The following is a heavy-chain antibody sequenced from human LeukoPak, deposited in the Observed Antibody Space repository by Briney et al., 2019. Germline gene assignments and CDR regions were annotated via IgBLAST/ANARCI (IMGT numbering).Heavy chain of an antibody. Sequence: ASVKVSCKASGYTFTGYYMHWVRQAPGQGLEWMGWINPNSGGTNYAQKFQGRVTMTRDTSISTAYMELSRLRSDDTAVYYCARYYYDSSGYYDGWFDPWGQGTLVTVSS. D-gene: IGHD3-22*01. CDR3: ARYYYDSSGYYDGWFDP. J-gene: IGHJ5*02. CDR2: INPNSGGT. CDR1: GYTFTGYY. V-gene: IGHV1-2*02.